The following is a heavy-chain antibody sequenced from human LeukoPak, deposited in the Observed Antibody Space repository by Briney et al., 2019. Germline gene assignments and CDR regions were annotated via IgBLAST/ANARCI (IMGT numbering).Heavy chain of an antibody. D-gene: IGHD3-22*01. CDR3: ARYSGYYYYFDY. V-gene: IGHV6-1*01. Sequence: SQTLSLTCAISGDSVSSNSAAWNWIRQSPSRGLEWLGRTYYRSKWYNDYAVSVKSRITINPDTSKNQFSLKLSSVTAADTAVYYCARYSGYYYYFDYWGQGTLVTVSS. CDR1: GDSVSSNSAA. J-gene: IGHJ4*02. CDR2: TYYRSKWYN.